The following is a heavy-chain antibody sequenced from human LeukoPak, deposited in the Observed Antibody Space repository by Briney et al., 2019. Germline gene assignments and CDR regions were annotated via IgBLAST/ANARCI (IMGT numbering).Heavy chain of an antibody. V-gene: IGHV3-30*18. Sequence: PGRSLRLSCAASGFTFSSYGMHWVRQAPGKGLEWVAVISYDGSNKYYADSVKSRFTISRDNSKNTLYLQMNSLRAEDTAVYYCAKSYVVVPAAIGHWGQGTLVTVSS. CDR3: AKSYVVVPAAIGH. D-gene: IGHD2-2*01. CDR2: ISYDGSNK. J-gene: IGHJ4*02. CDR1: GFTFSSYG.